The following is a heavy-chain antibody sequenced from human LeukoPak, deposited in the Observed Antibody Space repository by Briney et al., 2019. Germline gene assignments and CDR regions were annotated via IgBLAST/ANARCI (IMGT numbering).Heavy chain of an antibody. D-gene: IGHD1-26*01. CDR1: GFTFSSYS. CDR2: ISTSSSYI. CDR3: ARVAEVGVTGYYYYMDV. J-gene: IGHJ6*03. Sequence: GGSLRLSCAASGFTFSSYSMNWARQAPGKGLEWVSSISTSSSYIYYADSVKGRFTSSRDNAKKSLYLQMNSLRAEDTAVYYCARVAEVGVTGYYYYMDVWGKGTTVTISS. V-gene: IGHV3-21*01.